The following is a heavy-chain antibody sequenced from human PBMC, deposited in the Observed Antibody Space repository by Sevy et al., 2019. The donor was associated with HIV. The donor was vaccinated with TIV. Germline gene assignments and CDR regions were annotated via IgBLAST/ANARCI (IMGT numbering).Heavy chain of an antibody. CDR2: IYYSGST. J-gene: IGHJ6*02. V-gene: IGHV4-39*01. Sequence: SETLSLTCTASGGSISSSSYYWGWIRQPPGKGLEWIGSIYYSGSTYYNPSLKSRVTISVDTSKNQFSLKLSSVTAADTAVYYCARPYSSGWYGDYYGMDVWGQGTTVTVSS. CDR3: ARPYSSGWYGDYYGMDV. D-gene: IGHD6-19*01. CDR1: GGSISSSSYY.